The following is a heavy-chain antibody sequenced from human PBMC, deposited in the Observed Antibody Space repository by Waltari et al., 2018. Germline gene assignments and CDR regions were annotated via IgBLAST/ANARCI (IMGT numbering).Heavy chain of an antibody. J-gene: IGHJ6*02. V-gene: IGHV4-59*01. CDR2: IYYSGST. D-gene: IGHD3-10*01. CDR1: GGSISSYY. Sequence: QVQLQESGPGLVKPSETLSLTCTVSGGSISSYYWSWSRQPPGKGLEWIGYIYYSGSTNYNPSLKSRVTISVDTSKNQFSLKLSSVTAADTAVYYCARDQGSGYYYYGMDVWGQGTTVTVSS. CDR3: ARDQGSGYYYYGMDV.